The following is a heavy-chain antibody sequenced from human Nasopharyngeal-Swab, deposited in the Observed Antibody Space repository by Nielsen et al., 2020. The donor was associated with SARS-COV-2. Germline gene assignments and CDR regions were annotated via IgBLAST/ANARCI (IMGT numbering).Heavy chain of an antibody. Sequence: GGSLRLSCAASGFTFSSYWMPGVRQAPGKGLVWVSRINSDGSSTSYADSVKGRFTISRDNAKNTLYLQMNSLRAEDTAVYYCARAGQWELLRFAFDIWGQGTMVTVSS. CDR2: INSDGSST. D-gene: IGHD1-26*01. CDR3: ARAGQWELLRFAFDI. V-gene: IGHV3-74*01. J-gene: IGHJ3*02. CDR1: GFTFSSYW.